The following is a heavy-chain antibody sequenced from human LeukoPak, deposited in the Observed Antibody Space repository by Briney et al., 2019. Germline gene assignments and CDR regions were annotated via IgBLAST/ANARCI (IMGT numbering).Heavy chain of an antibody. CDR2: IYYSGTT. V-gene: IGHV4-39*01. CDR3: ARLVPPGGGDCTGSNCHTVYYFDY. Sequence: KTSETLSLTCTVSGGSISSSSYYWGWIRQPPGKGLEWIGTIYYSGTTYYNPSLKSRVTISIDAAKNQFSLMLTSVTAADTAVYYCARLVPPGGGDCTGSNCHTVYYFDYWGQGTLVTVSS. J-gene: IGHJ4*02. D-gene: IGHD2-15*01. CDR1: GGSISSSSYY.